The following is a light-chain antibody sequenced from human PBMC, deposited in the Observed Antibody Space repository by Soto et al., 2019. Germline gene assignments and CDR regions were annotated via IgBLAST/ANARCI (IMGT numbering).Light chain of an antibody. J-gene: IGLJ3*02. CDR3: QSYDSSLRAWV. CDR2: GNI. V-gene: IGLV1-40*01. CDR1: SSNIGAGYG. Sequence: QSVLTQPPSVSGAPGQRVTISCTGSSSNIGAGYGVYWYQQLPGTAPKLVIYGNIHRPSGVPDRFSGSKSGTSASLAITGLQAEDEADYYCQSYDSSLRAWVFGGGTQLTVL.